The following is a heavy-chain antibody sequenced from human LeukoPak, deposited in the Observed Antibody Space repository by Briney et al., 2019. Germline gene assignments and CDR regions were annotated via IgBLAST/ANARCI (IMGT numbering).Heavy chain of an antibody. CDR3: AKDIVVVTAAPEFDY. J-gene: IGHJ4*02. Sequence: GGSLRLSCAASGFTFSSYAMSWVRQAPGKGLEWVAAISGSGSSTYYADSVKGRFTISRDNSKNTLYLQMNSLRAEDTAVYYCAKDIVVVTAAPEFDYWGQGTLVTVSS. CDR2: ISGSGSST. CDR1: GFTFSSYA. V-gene: IGHV3-23*01. D-gene: IGHD2-2*01.